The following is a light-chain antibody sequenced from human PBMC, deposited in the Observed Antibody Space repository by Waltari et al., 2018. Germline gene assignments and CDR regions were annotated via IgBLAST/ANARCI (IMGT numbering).Light chain of an antibody. CDR2: EVS. Sequence: QSALTQPASVSGSPGQSITISCTGTSSYVGVYNSFSWYQQHPGKAPKLMIYEVSNRPSGVSNRFSGSKYGNTASLTISGLQAEDEADYYCSSYTSRSSWVFGGGTKLTVL. CDR3: SSYTSRSSWV. CDR1: SSYVGVYNS. V-gene: IGLV2-14*01. J-gene: IGLJ3*02.